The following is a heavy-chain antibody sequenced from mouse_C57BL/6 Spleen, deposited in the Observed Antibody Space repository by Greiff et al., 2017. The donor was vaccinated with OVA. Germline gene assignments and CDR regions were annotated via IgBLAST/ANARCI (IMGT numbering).Heavy chain of an antibody. Sequence: EVKLVESGEGLVKPGGSLKLSCAASGFTFSSYAMSWVRQTPEKRLEWVAYISSGGDYIYYADNVKGRFTISRDNARNTLYLQMSSLKSEDTAMYYCTRDPPYFDVWGTGTTVTVSS. CDR1: GFTFSSYA. V-gene: IGHV5-9-1*02. CDR3: TRDPPYFDV. J-gene: IGHJ1*03. CDR2: ISSGGDYI.